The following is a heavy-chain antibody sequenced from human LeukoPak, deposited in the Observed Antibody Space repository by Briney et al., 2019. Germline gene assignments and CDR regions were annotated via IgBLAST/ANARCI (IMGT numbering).Heavy chain of an antibody. J-gene: IGHJ4*02. V-gene: IGHV1-2*02. Sequence: ASVTVSCTASVYTFTSYGISWVRQAPAQGLEWMGWINPNSGGTNYAQKFQGRVTMTRDTSISTAYMGLSRLRSDDTAVYYCASGPFNPGIAAAGDYWGQGTLVTVSS. CDR3: ASGPFNPGIAAAGDY. CDR2: INPNSGGT. CDR1: VYTFTSYG. D-gene: IGHD6-13*01.